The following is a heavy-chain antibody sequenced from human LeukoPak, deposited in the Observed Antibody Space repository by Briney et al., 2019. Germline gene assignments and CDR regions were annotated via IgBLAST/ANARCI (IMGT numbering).Heavy chain of an antibody. J-gene: IGHJ4*02. CDR1: GLTVSSNY. CDR2: IYSGGST. Sequence: GGSLRLSCAASGLTVSSNYMSWVRQAPGKGLEWVSVIYSGGSTYYADSVKGRFTISRDNSKNTLYLQMNSLRAEDTAVYCCARGIVGATTFYFDYWGQGTLVTVSS. CDR3: ARGIVGATTFYFDY. D-gene: IGHD1-26*01. V-gene: IGHV3-53*01.